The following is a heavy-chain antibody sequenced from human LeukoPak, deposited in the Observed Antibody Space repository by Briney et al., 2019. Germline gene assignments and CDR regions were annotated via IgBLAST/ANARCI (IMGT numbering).Heavy chain of an antibody. CDR2: MSKSGST. CDR3: ARHKGSSTWYPFDY. J-gene: IGHJ4*02. Sequence: SETLSLTCIVSGGSISSYYWSWIRRPPGKGLEWIGYMSKSGSTNYNPSLQSRVTILVDTSKNQFSLKLSSATAADTAVYYCARHKGSSTWYPFDYWGQGTLVTVSS. D-gene: IGHD6-13*01. V-gene: IGHV4-59*08. CDR1: GGSISSYY.